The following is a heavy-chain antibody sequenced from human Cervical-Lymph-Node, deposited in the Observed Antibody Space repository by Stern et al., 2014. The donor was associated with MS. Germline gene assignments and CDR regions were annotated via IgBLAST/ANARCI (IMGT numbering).Heavy chain of an antibody. CDR3: AAAGITIFGVGTIDY. Sequence: QLVQSGPEVKKPGTSVKVSCKASGFTFTSSAVQWVRQARGQRLEWIGWIVVGSGNTNYAQKFKERVTITRDMSTSTAYMELSSLRSEDTAVYYCAAAGITIFGVGTIDYWGQGTLVTVSS. CDR2: IVVGSGNT. V-gene: IGHV1-58*01. CDR1: GFTFTSSA. J-gene: IGHJ4*02. D-gene: IGHD3-3*01.